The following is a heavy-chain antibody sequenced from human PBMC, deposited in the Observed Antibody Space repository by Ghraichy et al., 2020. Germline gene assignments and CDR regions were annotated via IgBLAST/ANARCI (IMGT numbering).Heavy chain of an antibody. D-gene: IGHD4-17*01. CDR3: ARDSGYGDYEGTFLDY. CDR1: GFMFNTYE. J-gene: IGHJ4*02. V-gene: IGHV3-48*03. CDR2: MSSRGSAI. Sequence: GGSLRLSCEASGFMFNTYEVNWVRQAPGKGLEWISSMSSRGSAIYYADSVKGRFTISRDNARNSLYLLMNSLRAEDTAVYYCARDSGYGDYEGTFLDYWGQGTLVTVSS.